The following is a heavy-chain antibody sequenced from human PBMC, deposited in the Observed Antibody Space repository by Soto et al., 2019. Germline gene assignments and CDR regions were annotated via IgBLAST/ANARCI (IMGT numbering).Heavy chain of an antibody. CDR2: ISGSGGST. CDR1: GFTFSSYA. CDR3: AKDGDFIMDCGDDEEASLYY. J-gene: IGHJ4*02. D-gene: IGHD4-17*01. Sequence: GGSLRLSCAASGFTFSSYAMSWVRQAPGKGLEWVSAISGSGGSTYYADSVKGRFTISRDNSKNTPYLQMNSLRAEDTAEYYCAKDGDFIMDCGDDEEASLYYWGRGPRVPVSS. V-gene: IGHV3-23*01.